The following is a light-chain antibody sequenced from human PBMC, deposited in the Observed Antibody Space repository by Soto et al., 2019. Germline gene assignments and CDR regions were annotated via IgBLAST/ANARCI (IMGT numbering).Light chain of an antibody. CDR3: QQYGSSLL. CDR1: QSVSSNY. V-gene: IGKV3-20*01. CDR2: GAS. J-gene: IGKJ4*01. Sequence: EIVLTQSPGTLSLSPGERATLSCRASQSVSSNYLAWYQQKPGQAPRLLIYGASNRAAGIPDRVSGSGSGTDFTLTITILEPEDFALYYCQQYGSSLLFGGGTKVEI.